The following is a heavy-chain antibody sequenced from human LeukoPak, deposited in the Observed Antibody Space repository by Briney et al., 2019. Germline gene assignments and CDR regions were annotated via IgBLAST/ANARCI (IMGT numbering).Heavy chain of an antibody. CDR2: MSYDGFNK. Sequence: GRSLRLSCAASGFTFSSYAMHWVRQSLGKGLEWVAVMSYDGFNKYYADSVKGRFTISRDNSKNTLYLQMNSLRAEDTAVYYCAKTKGYSYGYYFDYWGQGTMVTVSS. CDR3: AKTKGYSYGYYFDY. CDR1: GFTFSSYA. V-gene: IGHV3-30*18. J-gene: IGHJ4*02. D-gene: IGHD5-18*01.